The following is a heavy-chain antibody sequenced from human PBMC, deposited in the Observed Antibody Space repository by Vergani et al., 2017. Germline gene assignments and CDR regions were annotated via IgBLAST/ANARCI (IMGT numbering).Heavy chain of an antibody. D-gene: IGHD3-16*02. J-gene: IGHJ4*02. V-gene: IGHV4-59*11. CDR3: ARDGYYDYVWGSYRFDY. CDR1: GGSISSHY. Sequence: QVQLQESGPGLVKPSETLSLTCTVSGGSISSHYWSWIRQPPGKGLEWIGYIYYSGSTNYNPSLKSRVTISVDTSKNQFSLKLSAVTAADTAVYYCARDGYYDYVWGSYRFDYWGQGTLVTVSS. CDR2: IYYSGST.